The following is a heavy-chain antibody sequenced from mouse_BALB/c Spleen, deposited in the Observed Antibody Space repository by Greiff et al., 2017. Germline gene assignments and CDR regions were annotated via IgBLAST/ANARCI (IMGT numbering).Heavy chain of an antibody. Sequence: QVQLQQSGAELVRPGTSVKVSCKASGYAFTNYLIEWVKQRPGQGLEWIGVINPGSGGTNYNEKFKGKATLTVDNSSSTAYMELRSLTSEDSAVYYCARDQIYDGYPYYFDYWGQGTTLTVSS. D-gene: IGHD2-3*01. J-gene: IGHJ2*01. CDR3: ARDQIYDGYPYYFDY. V-gene: IGHV1-54*01. CDR1: GYAFTNYL. CDR2: INPGSGGT.